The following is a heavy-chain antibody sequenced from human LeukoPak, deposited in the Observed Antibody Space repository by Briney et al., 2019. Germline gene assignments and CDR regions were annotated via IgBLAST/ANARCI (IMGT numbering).Heavy chain of an antibody. D-gene: IGHD2-2*02. CDR1: GFTFSSYW. Sequence: GGSLRLSCAASGFTFSSYWMHWVRQAPGKGLVWVSRINSDGSRTTYADSVKGRFTISRDNSKNTLFLQMNSLRADDTAVYYCAKDQEILVVPAAINYWGQGTLVTVSS. V-gene: IGHV3-74*01. CDR3: AKDQEILVVPAAINY. CDR2: INSDGSRT. J-gene: IGHJ4*02.